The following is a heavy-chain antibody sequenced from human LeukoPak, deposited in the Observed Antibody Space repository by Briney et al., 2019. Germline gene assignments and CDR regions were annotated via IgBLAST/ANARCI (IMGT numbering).Heavy chain of an antibody. CDR3: ARLSPNYDSRGYYWIDY. Sequence: SETLSLTCTVSGGSISSGSYYLSWIRQPAGKGLEWIGRIYTSGSTNYNPSLKSRVTISVDTSKNQFSLKLSSVTAADAAVYYCARLSPNYDSRGYYWIDYWGQGTLVTVSS. J-gene: IGHJ4*02. D-gene: IGHD3-22*01. CDR1: GGSISSGSYY. V-gene: IGHV4-61*02. CDR2: IYTSGST.